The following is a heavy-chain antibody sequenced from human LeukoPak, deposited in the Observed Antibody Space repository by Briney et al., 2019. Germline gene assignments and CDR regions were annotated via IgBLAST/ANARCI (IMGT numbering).Heavy chain of an antibody. CDR1: GFTFRSYE. CDR3: ARTILITFGGVIDNYMDV. D-gene: IGHD3-16*02. J-gene: IGHJ6*03. CDR2: IKQDGSEK. Sequence: GALRLSCEDSGFTFRSYEMNWVRQAPGKGLEWVANIKQDGSEKSYMDSVKGRFTISRDNAKNSLYLQMNSLRAEDTAVYYCARTILITFGGVIDNYMDVWGKGTTVTISS. V-gene: IGHV3-7*01.